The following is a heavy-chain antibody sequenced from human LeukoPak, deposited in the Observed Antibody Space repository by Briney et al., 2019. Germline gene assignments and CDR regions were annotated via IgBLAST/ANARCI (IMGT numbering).Heavy chain of an antibody. J-gene: IGHJ4*02. CDR1: GFTFSKYSVH. V-gene: IGHV4-39*01. D-gene: IGHD3/OR15-3a*01. CDR3: ARHFGT. Sequence: GSLRLSCAASGFTFSKYSVHWVRQAPGKGLEWIGSIYYSGSTYYNPSLKSRVTISVVTSKNQFSLKLRSVTAADTAVYYCARHFGTWGQGTLVTVSS. CDR2: IYYSGST.